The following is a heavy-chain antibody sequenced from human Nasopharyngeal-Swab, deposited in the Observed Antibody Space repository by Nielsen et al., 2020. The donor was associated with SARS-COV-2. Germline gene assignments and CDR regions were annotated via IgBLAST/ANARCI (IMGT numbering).Heavy chain of an antibody. Sequence: SLKISCAASGFTFGDYAMHWVRQAPGKGLEWVSGISWNSGTIGYADSVKGRFTISRDNAKNSLFLQMNSLRTEDTALYYCARDAARSWYNWFDPWGQGTLVTVSS. J-gene: IGHJ5*02. D-gene: IGHD6-13*01. CDR3: ARDAARSWYNWFDP. V-gene: IGHV3-9*01. CDR1: GFTFGDYA. CDR2: ISWNSGTI.